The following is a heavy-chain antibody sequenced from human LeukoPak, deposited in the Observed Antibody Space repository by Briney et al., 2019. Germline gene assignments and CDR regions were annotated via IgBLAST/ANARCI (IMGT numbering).Heavy chain of an antibody. V-gene: IGHV3-53*01. CDR3: ARERINSYGSPFGY. CDR1: GFTDSTNY. D-gene: IGHD5-18*01. J-gene: IGHJ4*02. Sequence: GGSLRLSCVASGFTDSTNYMSWLRQAPGKGLEWVSVIYSGGSTYYADSVKGRFTISRDNSKNTLYLQLNSLRAEDTAVYYCARERINSYGSPFGYWGQGTLVTVSS. CDR2: IYSGGST.